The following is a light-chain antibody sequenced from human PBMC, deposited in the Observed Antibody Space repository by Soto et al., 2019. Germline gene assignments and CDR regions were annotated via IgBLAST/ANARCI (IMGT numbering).Light chain of an antibody. CDR3: QQYGSSPLT. J-gene: IGKJ4*01. CDR2: GTS. CDR1: QSVNIN. V-gene: IGKV3-20*01. Sequence: EIVMTQSPATLSVSPGERATLSCRASQSVNINLAWYQQKPGQAPRLLIYGTSTRATGVPDRFSGSGSGTDFTLTISRLEPEDFAVYYCQQYGSSPLTFGGGTKVDI.